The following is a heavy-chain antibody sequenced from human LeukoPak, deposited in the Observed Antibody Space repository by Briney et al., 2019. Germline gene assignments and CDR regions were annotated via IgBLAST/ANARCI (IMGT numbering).Heavy chain of an antibody. V-gene: IGHV1-18*01. Sequence: ASLKVSCKASGYAFTNYGFSWVRQAPGQGLEWMGWISAYSGDTNFAQKLQDRVTMTTDTSTSTAYMELRSLRSDDTAVYYCAREGGHSYGREFDYWGQGTLVTVSS. CDR2: ISAYSGDT. J-gene: IGHJ4*02. CDR3: AREGGHSYGREFDY. D-gene: IGHD5-18*01. CDR1: GYAFTNYG.